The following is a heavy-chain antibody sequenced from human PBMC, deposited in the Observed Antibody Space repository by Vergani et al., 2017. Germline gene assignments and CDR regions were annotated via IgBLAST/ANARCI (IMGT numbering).Heavy chain of an antibody. V-gene: IGHV1-3*01. Sequence: QVQLVQSGAEVKKPGASVKVSCKASGYTFTSYAMHWVRQAPGQRLEWMGWINAGNGNTKYSQKFQGRVTITRDTPASTAYMELSSLRSEDTAVYYCARDGDLGDYGSVSYWVWFDPWGQGTLVTVSS. CDR1: GYTFTSYA. J-gene: IGHJ5*02. D-gene: IGHD3-10*01. CDR2: INAGNGNT. CDR3: ARDGDLGDYGSVSYWVWFDP.